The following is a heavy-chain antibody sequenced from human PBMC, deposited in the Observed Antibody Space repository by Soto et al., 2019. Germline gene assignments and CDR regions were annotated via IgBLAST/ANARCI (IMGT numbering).Heavy chain of an antibody. CDR2: ISSSGTYI. D-gene: IGHD2-2*02. V-gene: IGHV3-21*01. Sequence: EVQLVESGGGLVKPGGSLRLSCAASGFDFNFYGMSWVRQAPGKGPEWVSSISSSGTYIYYADSVKGRFTISRDNADNSMHLQMSSLTTEDTGVYYCARENTFHPPLDYWGQGALVTVSS. CDR3: ARENTFHPPLDY. J-gene: IGHJ4*02. CDR1: GFDFNFYG.